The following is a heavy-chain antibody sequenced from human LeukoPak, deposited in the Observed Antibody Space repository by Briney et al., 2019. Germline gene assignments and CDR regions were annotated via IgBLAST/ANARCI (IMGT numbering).Heavy chain of an antibody. D-gene: IGHD2-15*01. J-gene: IGHJ6*04. CDR1: GGTFSSYA. CDR3: ASCSPGPYYYYGMDV. Sequence: SVKVSCKASGGTFSSYAISWVRQAPGQGLEWMGGIIPIFGTANYAQKFQGRVAITADKSTSTAYMELSSLRSEDTAVYYCASCSPGPYYYYGMDVWGKGTTVTVSS. V-gene: IGHV1-69*06. CDR2: IIPIFGTA.